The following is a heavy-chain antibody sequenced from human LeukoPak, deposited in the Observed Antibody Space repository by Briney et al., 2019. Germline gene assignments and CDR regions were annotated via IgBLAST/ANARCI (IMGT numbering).Heavy chain of an antibody. CDR3: ARDLASGYDYSAGDY. Sequence: GGSLRLSCAASGFTFSSYAMHWVRQAPGKGLEWVAVISYDGSNKYYADSVKGRFTISRDNSKNTLYLQMNSLRAEDTAVYYCARDLASGYDYSAGDYWGQGTLVTVSS. CDR2: ISYDGSNK. J-gene: IGHJ4*02. D-gene: IGHD5-12*01. CDR1: GFTFSSYA. V-gene: IGHV3-30-3*01.